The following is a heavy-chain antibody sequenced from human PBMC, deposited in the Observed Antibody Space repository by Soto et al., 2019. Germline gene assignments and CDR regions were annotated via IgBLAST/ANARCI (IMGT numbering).Heavy chain of an antibody. CDR2: IYSGGST. Sequence: GGSLRLSCAASGITVSSKYMSWVRQAPGKGPEWVSVIYSGGSTYYADSVKGRFTISRDNSKNKMYVEMNSLSAEDTAVYYCASQRSFGEPKLDYWGQGALVTVSS. CDR1: GITVSSKY. V-gene: IGHV3-53*01. D-gene: IGHD3-10*01. CDR3: ASQRSFGEPKLDY. J-gene: IGHJ4*02.